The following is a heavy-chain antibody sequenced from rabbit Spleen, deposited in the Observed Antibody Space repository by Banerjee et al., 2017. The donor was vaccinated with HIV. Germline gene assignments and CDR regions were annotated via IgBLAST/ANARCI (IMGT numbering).Heavy chain of an antibody. V-gene: IGHV1S43*01. D-gene: IGHD8-1*01. CDR1: GFSFSDNYY. Sequence: QEQLVESGGGLVQPGGTLTLTCSASGFSFSDNYYMCWVRQAPGKGLELIACIYTSSGYTWYASWAKGRFTISKTSTTVDLKVTSLTAADTGTYFCARDAGRGDYIDGVFNLGGQGTLVTVS. J-gene: IGHJ4*01. CDR3: ARDAGRGDYIDGVFNL. CDR2: IYTSSGYT.